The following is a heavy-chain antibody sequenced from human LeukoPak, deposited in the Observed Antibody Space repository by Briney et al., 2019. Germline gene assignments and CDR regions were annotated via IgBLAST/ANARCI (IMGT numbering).Heavy chain of an antibody. V-gene: IGHV4-34*01. J-gene: IGHJ4*02. D-gene: IGHD2-15*01. CDR3: ARGPYCSGGSCYLIYYFDY. CDR2: INHSGST. Sequence: SETLSLTCAVYGGSFSGYYWSWIRQPPGKGLEWIGEINHSGSTNYNPSLKSRVTISVDTSKNQFSLKLSSVTAADTAVYYCARGPYCSGGSCYLIYYFDYWGQGTLVTVSP. CDR1: GGSFSGYY.